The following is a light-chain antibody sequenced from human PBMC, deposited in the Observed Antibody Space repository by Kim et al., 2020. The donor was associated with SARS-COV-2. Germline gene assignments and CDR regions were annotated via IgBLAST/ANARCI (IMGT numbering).Light chain of an antibody. CDR1: QSVGSN. CDR3: QHYTDWPPWT. CDR2: STS. V-gene: IGKV3-15*01. J-gene: IGKJ1*01. Sequence: SPGERATLSCRASQSVGSNLAWYQQKPGQAPRLLIYSTSIRATGIPARCSGSGSGTEFSLTISSLQSEDFAVYYCQHYTDWPPWTFGQGTKVDIK.